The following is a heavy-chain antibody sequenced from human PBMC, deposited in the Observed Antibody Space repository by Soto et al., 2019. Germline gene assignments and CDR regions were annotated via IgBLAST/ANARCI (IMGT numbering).Heavy chain of an antibody. CDR2: IMPVSGAA. CDR1: AGTFTNSI. CDR3: AREHWSHLSSFEHYNGMDV. D-gene: IGHD2-8*02. V-gene: IGHV1-69*01. Sequence: QVHLVQSGPEVKKPGSSVKVSCRASAGTFTNSIISWVRQARGQGLEWLGAIMPVSGAAIYAQIFKGRITITAAESTRTVYSELSSLRYDDTAVYYCAREHWSHLSSFEHYNGMDVWGQGTPVTVSS. J-gene: IGHJ6*02.